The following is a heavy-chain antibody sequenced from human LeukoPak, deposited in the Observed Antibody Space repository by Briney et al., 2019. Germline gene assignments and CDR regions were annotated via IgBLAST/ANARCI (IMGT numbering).Heavy chain of an antibody. Sequence: GGSLRLSCAASGFMFSSNWMSWVRLAPGKGLEWVSAISGSGGSTYYADSVKGRFTVSRDNSKNTVYLQMNSLRAEDTAVYYCARAAGWLDPWGQGTLVIVSS. V-gene: IGHV3-23*01. CDR1: GFMFSSNW. CDR2: ISGSGGST. J-gene: IGHJ5*02. CDR3: ARAAGWLDP. D-gene: IGHD6-13*01.